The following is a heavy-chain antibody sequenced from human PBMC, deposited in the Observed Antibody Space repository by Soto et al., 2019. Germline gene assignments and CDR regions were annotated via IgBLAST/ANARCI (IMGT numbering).Heavy chain of an antibody. CDR3: EDGIRGVCTFSAFRLNRSSDL. CDR2: ITNGGGGA. D-gene: IGHD2-21*01. V-gene: IGHV3-23*01. Sequence: GKGLEWVSSITNGGGGAYYADSVKGRFTISRDNSKNTLYLQMNSLRAEDIFFFQSEDGIRGVCTFSAFRLNRSSDL. J-gene: IGHJ2*01.